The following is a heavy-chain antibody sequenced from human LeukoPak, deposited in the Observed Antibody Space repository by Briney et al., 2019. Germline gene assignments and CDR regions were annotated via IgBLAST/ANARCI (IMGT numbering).Heavy chain of an antibody. CDR3: ARNRGATGFYWVDY. V-gene: IGHV3-30-3*01. Sequence: PGGSLRLSCAASGFTFSSYAMSWVRQAPGKGLEWVAVVSYDGTNDYYTDSVTGRFTISRDNSKNTLFLQMNSLRVEDTAVYFCARNRGATGFYWVDYWGQGTLVSVSS. J-gene: IGHJ4*02. CDR2: VSYDGTND. CDR1: GFTFSSYA. D-gene: IGHD3-9*01.